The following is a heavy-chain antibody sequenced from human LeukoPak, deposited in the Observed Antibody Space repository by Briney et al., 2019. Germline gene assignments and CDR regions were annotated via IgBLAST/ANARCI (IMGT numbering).Heavy chain of an antibody. D-gene: IGHD6-25*01. CDR2: IYQSGGT. CDR3: ARGPYSSAWDGLIYFDP. J-gene: IGHJ5*02. V-gene: IGHV4-34*01. Sequence: SETLSLTCAVYGGSFSGYYWSWIRQPPGQGLEWIGEIYQSGGTTYNPSLKSRVSMSIDTSKKQFSLNLNSVTAADTAVYYCARGPYSSAWDGLIYFDPWGQGTLVIVSS. CDR1: GGSFSGYY.